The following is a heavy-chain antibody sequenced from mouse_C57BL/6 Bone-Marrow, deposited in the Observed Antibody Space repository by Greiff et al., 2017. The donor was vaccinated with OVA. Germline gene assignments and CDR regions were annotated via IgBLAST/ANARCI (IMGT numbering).Heavy chain of an antibody. D-gene: IGHD1-1*01. Sequence: QVQLQQPGAELVRPGSSVKLSCKASGYTFTSYWMHWVKQRPIQGLEWIGNIDPSDSDTHYNQKFKDKATLTVAKSSSTAYMQLSSLTSEDSAFYYCARCITPVVGSYYFDYWGQGTTLTVSS. J-gene: IGHJ2*01. CDR1: GYTFTSYW. CDR2: IDPSDSDT. CDR3: ARCITPVVGSYYFDY. V-gene: IGHV1-52*01.